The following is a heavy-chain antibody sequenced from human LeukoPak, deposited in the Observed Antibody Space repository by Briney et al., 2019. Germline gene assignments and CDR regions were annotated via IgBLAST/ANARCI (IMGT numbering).Heavy chain of an antibody. Sequence: GGSLRLSCAASRFTFSSYAMSWVRQAPGKGLEWVSTISGSGGSTYYADSVKGRFTISRDNSKNTLFLQMNSLRAEDTAVYYCAKDFSELDYWGQGTLVTVSS. CDR3: AKDFSELDY. CDR1: RFTFSSYA. J-gene: IGHJ4*02. CDR2: ISGSGGST. V-gene: IGHV3-23*01. D-gene: IGHD1-26*01.